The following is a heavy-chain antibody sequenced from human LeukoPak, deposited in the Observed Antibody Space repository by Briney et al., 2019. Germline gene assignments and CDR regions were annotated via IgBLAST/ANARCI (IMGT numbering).Heavy chain of an antibody. Sequence: PSETLSLTCTVSGGSISSYYWSWIRQPPGKGLEWIGYIYNSGSTNYNPSLKSRVTISVDTSKNQFSLKLSSVTAADTAVYYCARAQWLDPFDYWGQGTLVTVSS. V-gene: IGHV4-59*01. CDR2: IYNSGST. CDR3: ARAQWLDPFDY. D-gene: IGHD6-19*01. J-gene: IGHJ4*02. CDR1: GGSISSYY.